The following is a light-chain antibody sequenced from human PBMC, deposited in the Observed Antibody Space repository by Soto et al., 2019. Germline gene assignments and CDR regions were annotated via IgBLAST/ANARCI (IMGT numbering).Light chain of an antibody. CDR2: GAS. V-gene: IGKV3-20*01. CDR3: QWYSGSPT. CDR1: QSVNSLY. J-gene: IGKJ4*01. Sequence: EIVLTQSPGTLSLSPGERATLSCRASQSVNSLYLAWYQQKPGQTPRRLIYGASSRATGMPDRFSGSGSGTDFTLTISRLEPEDFAVYYSQWYSGSPTFGGGTKVDIK.